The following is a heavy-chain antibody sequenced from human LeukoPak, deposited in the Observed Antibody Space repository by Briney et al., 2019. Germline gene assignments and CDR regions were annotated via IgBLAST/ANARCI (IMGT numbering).Heavy chain of an antibody. D-gene: IGHD2-15*01. CDR2: IYSGGST. V-gene: IGHV3-53*01. J-gene: IGHJ6*02. CDR1: GFTVSSNY. Sequence: PGGSLRLSCAASGFTVSSNYMSWVRQAPGKGLEWVSVIYSGGSTYYADSVKSRFTISRDNSKNTLYLQMNSLRAEDTAVYYCARAEGVAPPNYYYYGMDVWGQGTTVIVSS. CDR3: ARAEGVAPPNYYYYGMDV.